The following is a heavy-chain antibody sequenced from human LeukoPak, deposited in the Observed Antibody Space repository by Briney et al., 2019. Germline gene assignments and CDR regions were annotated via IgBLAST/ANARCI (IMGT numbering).Heavy chain of an antibody. CDR3: ARVIVAGHYYYYYYMDV. Sequence: GGSLRLSCAASGFTFSSYWMHWVRQAPRKGLVWVSRINTDGSSTSYADSVKGRFTISRDNAKNTLYLQMNSLRAEDTAVYYCARVIVAGHYYYYYYMDVWGKGTTVTVSS. CDR2: INTDGSST. V-gene: IGHV3-74*01. J-gene: IGHJ6*03. D-gene: IGHD5-12*01. CDR1: GFTFSSYW.